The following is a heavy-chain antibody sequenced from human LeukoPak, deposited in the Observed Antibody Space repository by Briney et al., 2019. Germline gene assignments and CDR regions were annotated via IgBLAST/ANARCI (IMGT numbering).Heavy chain of an antibody. CDR2: MYHSGST. D-gene: IGHD4-17*01. CDR1: GYSISSGYY. V-gene: IGHV4-38-2*01. J-gene: IGHJ4*02. Sequence: PSETLSLTCAVSGYSISSGYYWGWIRQPPGKGLEWIGSMYHSGSTYYNPSLKSRVTISVDTSKNQFSLKLSSVTAADTAVYYCARRGYGDYLDYWGQGTLVTVSS. CDR3: ARRGYGDYLDY.